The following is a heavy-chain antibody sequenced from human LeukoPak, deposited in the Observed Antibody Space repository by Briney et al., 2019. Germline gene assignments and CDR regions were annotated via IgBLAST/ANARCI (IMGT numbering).Heavy chain of an antibody. Sequence: TNCPPKLQDRITLATQTSRSTAYMELRSLKSDDTAVYYCARDEPAAAAGSEYYFDYWGQGTLVTVSS. D-gene: IGHD6-13*01. V-gene: IGHV1-18*01. CDR2: T. CDR3: ARDEPAAAAGSEYYFDY. J-gene: IGHJ4*02.